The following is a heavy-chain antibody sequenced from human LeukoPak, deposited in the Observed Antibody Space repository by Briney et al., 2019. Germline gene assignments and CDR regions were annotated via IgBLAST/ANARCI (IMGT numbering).Heavy chain of an antibody. Sequence: SETLSLTCTVSGGSISSHYWSWIRQPPGKGLEWIGCIYYSGSTNCNPSLKSRVTISVDTSKNQFSLKLSSVTAADTAVYYCARGHFYDSSGYFDWGQGTLVTVSS. V-gene: IGHV4-59*11. J-gene: IGHJ4*02. CDR2: IYYSGST. D-gene: IGHD3-22*01. CDR1: GGSISSHY. CDR3: ARGHFYDSSGYFD.